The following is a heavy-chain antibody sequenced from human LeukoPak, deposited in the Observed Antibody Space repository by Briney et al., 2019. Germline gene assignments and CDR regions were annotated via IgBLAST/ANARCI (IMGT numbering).Heavy chain of an antibody. Sequence: PSETLSLTCSISGGSISSHYWTWIRQPPGKGLEWIGYVFYSGRTTYNPSLKSRVTISVDTSKNQFSLKLSSVTAADTAVYYCARGHSYGSFDYWGQGTLVTVSS. CDR2: VFYSGRT. D-gene: IGHD5-18*01. CDR3: ARGHSYGSFDY. V-gene: IGHV4-59*11. J-gene: IGHJ4*02. CDR1: GGSISSHY.